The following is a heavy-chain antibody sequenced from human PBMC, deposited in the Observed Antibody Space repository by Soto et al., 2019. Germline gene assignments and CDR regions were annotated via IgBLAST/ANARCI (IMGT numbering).Heavy chain of an antibody. CDR1: GGTFSSYA. Sequence: QVQLVQSGAEVKKPGSSVKVSCKASGGTFSSYAISWVRQAPGQGLEWMGGIIPIFGTANYAQKFQGRVTITADESTSTAYMELSSLRSEDTAVYYCAREIRGYSYGLGYYFDYWGQGPLVTVSS. V-gene: IGHV1-69*12. CDR2: IIPIFGTA. CDR3: AREIRGYSYGLGYYFDY. J-gene: IGHJ4*02. D-gene: IGHD5-18*01.